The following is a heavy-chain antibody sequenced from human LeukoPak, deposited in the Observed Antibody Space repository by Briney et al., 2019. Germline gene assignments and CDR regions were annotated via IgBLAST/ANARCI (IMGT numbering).Heavy chain of an antibody. CDR1: GFTFSSYS. V-gene: IGHV3-15*01. CDR2: IKSKTDGGTT. J-gene: IGHJ3*02. D-gene: IGHD6-13*01. CDR3: TTGQYSSSWPPAAFDI. Sequence: GGSLRLSCAASGFTFSSYSMNWVRQAPGKGLEWVGRIKSKTDGGTTDYAAPVKGRLTILRDDSKNTLYLQMNSLKTEGTAVYYCTTGQYSSSWPPAAFDIWGQGTMVTVSS.